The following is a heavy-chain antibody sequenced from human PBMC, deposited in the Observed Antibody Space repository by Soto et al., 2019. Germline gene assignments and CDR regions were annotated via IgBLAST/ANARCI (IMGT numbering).Heavy chain of an antibody. J-gene: IGHJ6*02. CDR2: INEDGSEK. CDR1: GFTFSTYW. CDR3: ARGWGYFDSSGFPFLYAMHX. V-gene: IGHV3-7*01. Sequence: PGGSLRLSCAASGFTFSTYWMSWVRQAPGKGLEWVSNINEDGSEKYYVDSVEGRFTISIDNAKNSLYLQMTSLRAEDTAMYYCARGWGYFDSSGFPFLYAMHXWGQGTTVTVS. D-gene: IGHD3-22*01.